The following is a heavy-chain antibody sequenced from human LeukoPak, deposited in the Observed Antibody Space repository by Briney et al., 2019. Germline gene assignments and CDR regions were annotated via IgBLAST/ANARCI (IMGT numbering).Heavy chain of an antibody. V-gene: IGHV3-23*01. CDR3: ARDSRRGLRYFDWSIETYYFDY. CDR1: GFTFSSYG. CDR2: ISGSGGST. Sequence: GGSLRLSCAASGFTFSSYGMSWVRQAPGKGLEWVSAISGSGGSTYYADSVKGRFTISRDNSKNTLYLQMNSLRAEDTAVYYCARDSRRGLRYFDWSIETYYFDYWGQGTLVTVSS. D-gene: IGHD3-9*01. J-gene: IGHJ4*02.